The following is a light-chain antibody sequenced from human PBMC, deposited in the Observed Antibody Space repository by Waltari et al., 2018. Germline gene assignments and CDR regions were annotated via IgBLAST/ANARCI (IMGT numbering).Light chain of an antibody. CDR2: DAS. V-gene: IGKV1-33*01. J-gene: IGKJ5*01. Sequence: DIQMTQSPSSLSASVGDRVTITCQASQAIGSYLNWYQQKSGKAPKLRIYDASNLETGVPSRFGGSKSGTYFTFTISSLQPEDIATYYCQQYDTLPITFGQGTRLEIK. CDR3: QQYDTLPIT. CDR1: QAIGSY.